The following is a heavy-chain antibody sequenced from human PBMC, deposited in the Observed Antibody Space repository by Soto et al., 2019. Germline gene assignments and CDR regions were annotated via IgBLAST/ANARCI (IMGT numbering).Heavy chain of an antibody. CDR1: GYTFTSHY. V-gene: IGHV1-46*01. CDR3: ARQAVGSGDWYFDL. Sequence: GASVKGSRKASGYTFTSHYIHWGRQAPGQGLEWMGIINPSGGSTSYAQKFQGRVTMTRDTSTSTVYMELSSLRSEDTAVYYCARQAVGSGDWYFDLWGRGTLVTVSS. CDR2: INPSGGST. J-gene: IGHJ2*01. D-gene: IGHD1-26*01.